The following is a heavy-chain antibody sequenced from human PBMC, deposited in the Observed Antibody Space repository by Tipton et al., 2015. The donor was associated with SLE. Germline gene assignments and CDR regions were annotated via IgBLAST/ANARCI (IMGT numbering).Heavy chain of an antibody. D-gene: IGHD6-13*01. CDR1: GGSIGSYY. Sequence: GLVKPSETLSLTCTVSGGSIGSYYWSWIRQPPGKGLEWIGYIYTSGSTNYNPSLKSRVTISVDTSKNQFSLKLSSVTAADTAVYYCARGIAAAVNWFDPWGQGTLVTVSS. CDR3: ARGIAAAVNWFDP. V-gene: IGHV4-4*08. CDR2: IYTSGST. J-gene: IGHJ5*02.